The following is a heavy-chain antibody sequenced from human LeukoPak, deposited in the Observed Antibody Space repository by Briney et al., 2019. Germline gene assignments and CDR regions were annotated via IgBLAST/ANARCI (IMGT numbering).Heavy chain of an antibody. D-gene: IGHD3-3*01. Sequence: SETLSLTCTVSGGSISSYYWSWIRQPPGKGLEWIGYIYYSGSTNYNPSLKSRVTISVDTSKNQFSLKLSSVTAADTAVYYCARAFRDFWSPYYFDYWGQGTLVTVSS. CDR1: GGSISSYY. V-gene: IGHV4-59*01. J-gene: IGHJ4*02. CDR3: ARAFRDFWSPYYFDY. CDR2: IYYSGST.